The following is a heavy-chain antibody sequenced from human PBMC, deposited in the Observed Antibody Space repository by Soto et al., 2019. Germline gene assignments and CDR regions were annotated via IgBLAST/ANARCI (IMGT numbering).Heavy chain of an antibody. Sequence: GGSLRLSWAASGFTFSSDTMHWVRQTPGKGLEWVAVISYDGSNKYYADSVKGRFTISRDNSENTLYLQVNSLRAEDTAVYYCARDPAGSSDYYYYFDYWGQGTLVTVSP. CDR3: ARDPAGSSDYYYYFDY. D-gene: IGHD3-22*01. J-gene: IGHJ4*02. V-gene: IGHV3-30-3*01. CDR1: GFTFSSDT. CDR2: ISYDGSNK.